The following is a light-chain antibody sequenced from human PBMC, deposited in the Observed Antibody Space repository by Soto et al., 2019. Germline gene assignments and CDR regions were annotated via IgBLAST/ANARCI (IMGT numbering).Light chain of an antibody. CDR1: SRDVGGYNL. CDR2: EGT. Sequence: QSVLTQPASLSGSPGQSITISCSGTSRDVGGYNLVSWYQQHTAKAPKLLIYEGTQRPSGVSSRFSGSKSGNTASLTISGLQAEDEADYYCCSYASSSSYVYGTGTKVNVL. V-gene: IGLV2-23*01. J-gene: IGLJ1*01. CDR3: CSYASSSSYV.